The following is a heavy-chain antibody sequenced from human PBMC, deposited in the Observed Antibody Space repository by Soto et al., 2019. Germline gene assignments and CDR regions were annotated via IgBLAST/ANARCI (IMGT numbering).Heavy chain of an antibody. J-gene: IGHJ5*02. Sequence: ASVKVSCKASGCTFTGYYMHWVRQAPGQGLEWMGWINPNSGGTNYAQKFQGWVTMTRDTSISTAYMELSRLRSDDTAVYYCARAGYDILTGYYTPSWFDPWGQGTLVTVSS. V-gene: IGHV1-2*04. D-gene: IGHD3-9*01. CDR3: ARAGYDILTGYYTPSWFDP. CDR1: GCTFTGYY. CDR2: INPNSGGT.